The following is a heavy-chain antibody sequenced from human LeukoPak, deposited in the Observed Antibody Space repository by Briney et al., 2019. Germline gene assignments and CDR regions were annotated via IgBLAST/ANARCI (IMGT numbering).Heavy chain of an antibody. Sequence: GGSLRLSCAASGFTFGDYGMSWVGQAPGKWLEWVSGINWNGGSTGYADSVKGRFTISRDNAKNSLYLQMNSLRAEDTALYYCARGPLSGYYYYYMDVWGKGTTVTVSS. J-gene: IGHJ6*03. CDR1: GFTFGDYG. V-gene: IGHV3-20*04. CDR3: ARGPLSGYYYYYMDV. CDR2: INWNGGST.